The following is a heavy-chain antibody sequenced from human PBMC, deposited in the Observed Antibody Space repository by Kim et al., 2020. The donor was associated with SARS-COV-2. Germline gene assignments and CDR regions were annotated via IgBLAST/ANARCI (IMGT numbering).Heavy chain of an antibody. CDR3: AREGGYCSGGSCLVYFDY. V-gene: IGHV1-69*13. Sequence: SVKVSCKASGGTFSSYAISWVRQAPGQGLEWMGGIIPIFGTANYAQKFQGRVTITADESTSTAYMELSSLRSEDTAVYYCAREGGYCSGGSCLVYFDYWCQGTLVTVSS. D-gene: IGHD2-15*01. CDR2: IIPIFGTA. J-gene: IGHJ4*02. CDR1: GGTFSSYA.